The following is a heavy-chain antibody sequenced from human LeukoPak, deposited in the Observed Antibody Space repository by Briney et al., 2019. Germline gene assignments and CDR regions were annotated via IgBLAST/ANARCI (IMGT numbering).Heavy chain of an antibody. D-gene: IGHD2-15*01. Sequence: PSETLSLTCTVSGGSISSYYWSWIRQPAGKGLEWIGRIYTSGSTNYNPSLKSRVTMPVDTSKNQFSLKLSSVTAADTAVYYCAREEGYCSGGSCYDYFDYWGQGTLVTVSS. CDR2: IYTSGST. J-gene: IGHJ4*02. CDR3: AREEGYCSGGSCYDYFDY. CDR1: GGSISSYY. V-gene: IGHV4-4*07.